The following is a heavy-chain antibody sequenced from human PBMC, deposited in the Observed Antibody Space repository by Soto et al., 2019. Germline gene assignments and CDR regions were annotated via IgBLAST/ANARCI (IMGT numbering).Heavy chain of an antibody. V-gene: IGHV4-4*02. CDR1: GGSISSSNC. CDR2: IYHSGST. J-gene: IGHJ6*02. Sequence: AETLSLTCAVSGGSISSSNCLSLVRHPPGKVLEWSGEIYHSGSTNYNPSLKSRVTISVDKSKNQFSLKLSSVTAADTAVYYCASQAVAGNYYGMDVWGQGTTVTVSS. CDR3: ASQAVAGNYYGMDV. D-gene: IGHD6-19*01.